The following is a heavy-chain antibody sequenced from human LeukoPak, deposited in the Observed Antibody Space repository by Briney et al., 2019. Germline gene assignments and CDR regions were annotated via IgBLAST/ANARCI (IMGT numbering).Heavy chain of an antibody. CDR2: INHSGST. Sequence: SGTLSLTCAVYGGSFSGYYWSWIRQPPGKGLEWIGEINHSGSTNYNPSLKSRVTISVDTSKNQFSLKLSSVTAADTAVYYCARDPTYYDFWSGPTFDYWGQGTLVTVSS. D-gene: IGHD3-3*01. CDR3: ARDPTYYDFWSGPTFDY. CDR1: GGSFSGYY. J-gene: IGHJ4*02. V-gene: IGHV4-34*01.